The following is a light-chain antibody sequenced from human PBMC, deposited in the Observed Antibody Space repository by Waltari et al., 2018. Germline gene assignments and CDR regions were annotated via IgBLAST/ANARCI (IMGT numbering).Light chain of an antibody. V-gene: IGLV2-14*01. J-gene: IGLJ1*01. CDR1: SSDVGFYNY. CDR3: SSYTSSSTLV. Sequence: QSALTQPASVSGSPGQSITISCTGASSDVGFYNYVSWYQQHPGKVPKLMIYEVSNRPSGVSNRFSGSKSGNTASLTISGLQAEDEADYYCSSYTSSSTLVCGTGTKVTVL. CDR2: EVS.